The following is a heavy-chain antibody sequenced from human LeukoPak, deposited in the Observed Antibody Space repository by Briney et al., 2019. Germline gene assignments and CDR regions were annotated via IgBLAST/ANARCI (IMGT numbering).Heavy chain of an antibody. CDR2: MNPNSGNT. D-gene: IGHD1-26*01. CDR1: GYTFTSYD. J-gene: IGHJ6*03. V-gene: IGHV1-8*03. Sequence: GASVKVSCKASGYTFTSYDINWVRQATGQGLEWMGWMNPNSGNTGYAQKFQGRVTITRNTSISTAYMELSSLRSEDTAVYYCARGGGSGSYYYYYYMDVWGKGTTVTVSS. CDR3: ARGGGSGSYYYYYYMDV.